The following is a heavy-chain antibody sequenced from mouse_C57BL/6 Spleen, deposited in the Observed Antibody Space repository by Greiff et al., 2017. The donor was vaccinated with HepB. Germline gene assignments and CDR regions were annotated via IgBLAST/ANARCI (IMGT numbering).Heavy chain of an antibody. CDR2: INPSTGGT. Sequence: EVQLQQSGPELVKPGASVKISCKASGYSFTGYYMNWVKQSPEKSLEWIGEINPSTGGTTYNQKFKAKATLPVDKSSNTAYMQLKGLTSEDSAVYYCARGGEQLRPYAMDYWGQGTSVTVSS. J-gene: IGHJ4*01. CDR3: ARGGEQLRPYAMDY. V-gene: IGHV1-42*01. D-gene: IGHD3-2*02. CDR1: GYSFTGYY.